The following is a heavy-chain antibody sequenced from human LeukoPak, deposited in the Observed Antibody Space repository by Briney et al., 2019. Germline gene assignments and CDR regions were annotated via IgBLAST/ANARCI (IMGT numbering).Heavy chain of an antibody. V-gene: IGHV4-61*02. Sequence: SETLSLTCTVSGGSISSGSYYWNWIRQPAGKGLEWIGRIYTNGTTNYNPSLKSRVTISVDTSKNQFSLKLSSVTAADTAVYYCARGYCSGGSCPPDAFDIWGQGTMVTVSS. J-gene: IGHJ3*02. CDR1: GGSISSGSYY. CDR3: ARGYCSGGSCPPDAFDI. D-gene: IGHD2-15*01. CDR2: IYTNGTT.